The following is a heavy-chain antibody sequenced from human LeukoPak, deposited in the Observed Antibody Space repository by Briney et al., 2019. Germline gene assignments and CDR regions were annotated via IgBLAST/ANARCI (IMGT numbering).Heavy chain of an antibody. J-gene: IGHJ4*02. CDR2: INHSGST. Sequence: PSETLSLTCAVYGGSFSGYYWSWIRQPPGKGLEWIGEINHSGSTNYNPSLKSRVTISVDTSKNQFSLKLSSVTAADTAVYYCVGGGDYYFDYWGQGTLVTVSS. D-gene: IGHD3-16*01. CDR3: VGGGDYYFDY. CDR1: GGSFSGYY. V-gene: IGHV4-34*01.